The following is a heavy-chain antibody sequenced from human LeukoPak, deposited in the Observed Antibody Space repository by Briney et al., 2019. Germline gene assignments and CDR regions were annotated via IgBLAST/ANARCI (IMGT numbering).Heavy chain of an antibody. CDR3: ARGRGTRRFDY. CDR1: GGSLSGYY. J-gene: IGHJ4*02. CDR2: INHSGST. V-gene: IGHV4-34*01. D-gene: IGHD3-16*01. Sequence: KTSETLSLTCAVYGGSLSGYYWSWIRQPPGKGLEWIGEINHSGSTNYNPSLKSRVTISVDTSKNQFSLKPSSVTAADTAVYYCARGRGTRRFDYWGQGTLVTVSS.